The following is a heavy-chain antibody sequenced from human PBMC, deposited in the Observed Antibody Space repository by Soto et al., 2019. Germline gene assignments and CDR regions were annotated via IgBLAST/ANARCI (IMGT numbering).Heavy chain of an antibody. Sequence: QVTLKESGPVLVKPTETLTLTCTVSGFSLSNARMGVSWIRQPPGKALEWLAHIFSNDEKSYSTSLKSRLTSSKDTSTSQVVLTMTNMDPVDTATYYCARISGHPVLFYYGMDVWGQGTTVTVSS. CDR2: IFSNDEK. V-gene: IGHV2-26*01. D-gene: IGHD1-26*01. CDR1: GFSLSNARMG. J-gene: IGHJ6*02. CDR3: ARISGHPVLFYYGMDV.